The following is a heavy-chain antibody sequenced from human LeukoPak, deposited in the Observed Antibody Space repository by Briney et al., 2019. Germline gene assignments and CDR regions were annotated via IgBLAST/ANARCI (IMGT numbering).Heavy chain of an antibody. J-gene: IGHJ4*02. Sequence: ASVKVSCKASGYTFTSYGISWVRQAPGQGLEWMGWISAYNGNTNYAQKLQGRVTMTTDTSTSTAYMELRSLRSDDTAVYYCARGLLAYCCGDCPYYFDYWGQGTLVTVSS. D-gene: IGHD2-21*02. V-gene: IGHV1-18*01. CDR1: GYTFTSYG. CDR2: ISAYNGNT. CDR3: ARGLLAYCCGDCPYYFDY.